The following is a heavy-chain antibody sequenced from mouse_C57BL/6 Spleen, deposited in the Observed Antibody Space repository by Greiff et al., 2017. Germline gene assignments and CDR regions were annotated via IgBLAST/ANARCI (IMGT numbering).Heavy chain of an antibody. CDR3: ASPYDGYFDY. CDR2: IYPGDGDT. V-gene: IGHV1-80*01. J-gene: IGHJ2*01. CDR1: GYAFSSYW. D-gene: IGHD2-3*01. Sequence: ESGAELVKPGASVKISCKASGYAFSSYWMNWVKQRPGKGLEWIGQIYPGDGDTNYNGKFKGKATLTADKSSSTAYMQLSSLTSEDSAVYFCASPYDGYFDYWGQGTTLTVSS.